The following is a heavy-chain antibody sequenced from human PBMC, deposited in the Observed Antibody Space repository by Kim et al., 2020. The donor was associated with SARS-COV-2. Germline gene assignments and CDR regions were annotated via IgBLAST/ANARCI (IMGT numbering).Heavy chain of an antibody. CDR2: IYYSGST. D-gene: IGHD3-10*01. Sequence: SETLSLTCTVSGGSISSSSYYWGWIRQPPGKGLEWIGSIYYSGSTYYNPSLKSRVTISVDTSKNQFSLKLSSVTAADTAVYYCARRVYYGSGSYYTPIPLYYFDYWGQGTLVTVSS. CDR3: ARRVYYGSGSYYTPIPLYYFDY. V-gene: IGHV4-39*01. J-gene: IGHJ4*02. CDR1: GGSISSSSYY.